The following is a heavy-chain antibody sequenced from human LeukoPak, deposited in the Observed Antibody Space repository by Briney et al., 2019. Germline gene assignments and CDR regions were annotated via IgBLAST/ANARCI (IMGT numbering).Heavy chain of an antibody. J-gene: IGHJ6*03. Sequence: SETLSLTCTVSGGSISNSYYWGWIRQPPGKGLEWIGSIYYSGSTYYNPSLKSRVTISVDTSKNQFSLKLSSVTAADTAVYYCARHQGNYGDYYYYMDVWGKGTTVTVSS. CDR1: GGSISNSYY. CDR2: IYYSGST. CDR3: ARHQGNYGDYYYYMDV. D-gene: IGHD4-17*01. V-gene: IGHV4-39*01.